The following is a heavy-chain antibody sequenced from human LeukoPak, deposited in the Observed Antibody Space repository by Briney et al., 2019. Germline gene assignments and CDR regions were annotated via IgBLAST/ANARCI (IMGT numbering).Heavy chain of an antibody. CDR2: IIPILGIA. Sequence: GASVKVSCKASGGTFSSYAISWVRQAPGQGLEWMGRIIPILGIANYAQKFQGRVTITADKSTSTAYMELSSLRSEDTAVYYCARSLGQPYYYYYGMDVWGQGTTVTVSS. V-gene: IGHV1-69*04. CDR1: GGTFSSYA. CDR3: ARSLGQPYYYYYGMDV. J-gene: IGHJ6*02.